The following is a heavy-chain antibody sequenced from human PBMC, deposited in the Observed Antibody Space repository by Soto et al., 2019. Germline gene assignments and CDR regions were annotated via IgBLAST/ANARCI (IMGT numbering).Heavy chain of an antibody. CDR3: ARDLPTMDV. CDR2: IRAYNGNT. Sequence: QVQLVQSGAEVKKPGASVKVSCKASGYTFTSYGISWVRQAPGQGLEWMGWIRAYNGNTNYAQKLQGRVTMTPDTSTSTAYMELSILRSADTAVYSSARDLPTMDVWGQGTTVNVSS. V-gene: IGHV1-18*01. CDR1: GYTFTSYG. J-gene: IGHJ6*02.